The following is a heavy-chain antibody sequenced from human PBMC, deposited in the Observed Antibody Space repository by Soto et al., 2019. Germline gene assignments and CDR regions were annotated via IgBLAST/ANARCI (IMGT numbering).Heavy chain of an antibody. J-gene: IGHJ5*02. CDR2: IYYSGST. Sequence: QVQLQESGPGLVKPSETLSLTCTVSGGSISSYYWSWIRQPPGKGLEWIGYIYYSGSTNYNPSLXXXXXXXXXXXXXXXXXXXXXXXXXXTAVYYCARDVSDGSGWFDPWGQGTLVTVSS. V-gene: IGHV4-59*01. CDR1: GGSISSYY. CDR3: ARDVSDGSGWFDP. D-gene: IGHD3-10*01.